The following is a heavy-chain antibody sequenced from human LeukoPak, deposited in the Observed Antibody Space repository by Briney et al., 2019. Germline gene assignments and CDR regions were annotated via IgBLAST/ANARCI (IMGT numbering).Heavy chain of an antibody. J-gene: IGHJ5*02. Sequence: ASVKVSCKASGGTFSSYAISWVRQAPGQGLEWMGGIIPIFGTANYAQKFQGRVTITADESTSTAYMELSSLRSEDTAVYYCARVSRPRSSGYFDPWGQGILVTVSS. CDR1: GGTFSSYA. D-gene: IGHD6-25*01. CDR2: IIPIFGTA. CDR3: ARVSRPRSSGYFDP. V-gene: IGHV1-69*13.